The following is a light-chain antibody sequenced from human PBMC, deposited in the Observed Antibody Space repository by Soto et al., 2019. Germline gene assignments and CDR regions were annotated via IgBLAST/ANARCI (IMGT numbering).Light chain of an antibody. J-gene: IGKJ1*01. CDR1: QSVSSN. Sequence: EIVMTQSPATLSVSPAERATLSCRASQSVSSNLAWYQQKPGQAPRLLIYGASTRATGIPARFSGSGSGTEFTLTISSLQSEDFAVYYCQQYNNWPPWTFGQGIKVEIK. CDR2: GAS. CDR3: QQYNNWPPWT. V-gene: IGKV3-15*01.